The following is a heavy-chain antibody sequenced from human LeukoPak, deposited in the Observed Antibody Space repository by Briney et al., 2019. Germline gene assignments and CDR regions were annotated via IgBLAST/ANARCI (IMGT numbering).Heavy chain of an antibody. CDR3: ARDQQLVRAFDY. V-gene: IGHV3-33*01. Sequence: PGGSLRLSCAPSGFTFSSYGMHWVRQAPGKGLEWVAVIWYDGSNKYYADSVKGRFTISRDNSKNTLYLQMNSLRAEDTAVYYCARDQQLVRAFDYWGQGTLVTVSS. CDR2: IWYDGSNK. D-gene: IGHD6-13*01. J-gene: IGHJ4*02. CDR1: GFTFSSYG.